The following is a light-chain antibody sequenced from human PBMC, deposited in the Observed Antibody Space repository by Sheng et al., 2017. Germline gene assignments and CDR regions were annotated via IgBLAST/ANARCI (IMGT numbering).Light chain of an antibody. V-gene: IGLV2-14*01. CDR2: DVS. CDR1: YSDIGNFNY. J-gene: IGLJ3*02. CDR3: QSYDTSLSGSV. Sequence: QSALTQPASVSGSPGQSITISCTGTYSDIGNFNYVSWYQQHPGKGPKLIIYDVSHRPSGVSHRFSGSKSGDTASLTISGLQAEDEADYYCQSYDTSLSGSVFGGGTKLTVL.